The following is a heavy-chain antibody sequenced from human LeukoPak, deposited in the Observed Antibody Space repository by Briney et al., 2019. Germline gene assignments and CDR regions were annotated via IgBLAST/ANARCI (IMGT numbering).Heavy chain of an antibody. CDR3: ARHQWQWLVPFDY. Sequence: PSETLSLTCTVSGGSISSSSYYWGWIRQPPGKGLEWIGSIYYTGDTYYNPSLKSRVTISLDTSKNQFSLKLTSVTAADTAVYYCARHQWQWLVPFDYWGQGTLVTVSS. CDR1: GGSISSSSYY. CDR2: IYYTGDT. J-gene: IGHJ4*02. V-gene: IGHV4-39*01. D-gene: IGHD6-19*01.